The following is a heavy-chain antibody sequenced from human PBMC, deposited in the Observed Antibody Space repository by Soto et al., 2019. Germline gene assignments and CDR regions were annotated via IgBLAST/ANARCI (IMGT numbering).Heavy chain of an antibody. V-gene: IGHV2-5*01. D-gene: IGHD3-9*01. CDR3: AHSHFEILTGPFDS. CDR1: GFSLTNTGVT. Sequence: SGATLVNPTQTLTLTFTFSGFSLTNTGVTVFCIRQPPGKALEWLALMYWHDDKRYNPSLRNRLTIAKDTSKNRVVLTLANVGPVDTATYFCAHSHFEILTGPFDSWGRGTLVTVSS. CDR2: MYWHDDK. J-gene: IGHJ5*01.